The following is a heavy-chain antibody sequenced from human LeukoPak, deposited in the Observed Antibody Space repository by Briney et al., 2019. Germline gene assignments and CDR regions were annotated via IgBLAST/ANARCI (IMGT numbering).Heavy chain of an antibody. J-gene: IGHJ3*02. CDR1: GFIFSNYA. Sequence: GGSLRLSCAASGFIFSNYAMSWVRQAPGKGLEWVSAIDSTGAYTWYADSVKGRFTISKDSSKTILYLQMNSLRAEDAAVYYCARDWTTVSGAFDIWGQGTMVTVSS. V-gene: IGHV3-23*01. D-gene: IGHD4-17*01. CDR3: ARDWTTVSGAFDI. CDR2: IDSTGAYT.